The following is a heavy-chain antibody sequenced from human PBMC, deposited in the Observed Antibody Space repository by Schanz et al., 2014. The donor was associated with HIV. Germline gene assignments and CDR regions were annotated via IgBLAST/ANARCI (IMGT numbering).Heavy chain of an antibody. D-gene: IGHD3-10*01. CDR1: GYSFISYD. V-gene: IGHV1-8*02. Sequence: QVQLVQSGAEVKKPGASVKVSCKASGYSFISYDFSWVRQATGQGLEWMGWMNPNSGNTGFAQKFQGRVTMTRNTSIDTVYMELRSLRSEDTAVYFCARVPKHYYGSGSYYPFDYWGQGTLVTVSS. CDR3: ARVPKHYYGSGSYYPFDY. J-gene: IGHJ4*02. CDR2: MNPNSGNT.